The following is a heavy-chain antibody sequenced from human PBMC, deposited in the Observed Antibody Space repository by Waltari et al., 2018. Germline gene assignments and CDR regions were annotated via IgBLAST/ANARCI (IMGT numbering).Heavy chain of an antibody. J-gene: IGHJ4*02. CDR3: AKDQGGSGYGDY. D-gene: IGHD3-3*01. CDR1: GFTFSTWG. CDR2: IRYDGSNK. V-gene: IGHV3-30*02. Sequence: QEQLVESGGGAVQPGGCLRLASEGSGFTFSTWGWHRVRQAPGKGLDWLAFIRYDGSNKYYADSVKGRFTISRDNSKNMLYLQMNSLRVEDTAVYYCAKDQGGSGYGDYWGQGTLVTVSS.